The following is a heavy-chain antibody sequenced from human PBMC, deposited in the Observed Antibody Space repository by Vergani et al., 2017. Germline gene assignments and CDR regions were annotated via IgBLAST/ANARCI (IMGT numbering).Heavy chain of an antibody. V-gene: IGHV3-23*01. CDR2: ISGSGVSA. Sequence: EVQLLESGGGLVQPGGSLRLTCAASEFTFSNYAMNWVRQAPGKGLEWVSGISGSGVSAYYTDSVKGRFTISRDNSKNMLFLQMNNLRTEDTARYYCAKQYFVAGNYLFDYWGQGTLVTVSS. CDR1: EFTFSNYA. J-gene: IGHJ4*02. CDR3: AKQYFVAGNYLFDY. D-gene: IGHD3-9*01.